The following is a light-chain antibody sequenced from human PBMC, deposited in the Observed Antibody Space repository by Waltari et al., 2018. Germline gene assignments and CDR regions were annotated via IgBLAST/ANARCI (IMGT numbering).Light chain of an antibody. CDR3: QQYGSL. CDR2: GTS. V-gene: IGKV3-20*01. CDR1: ESTSRRS. Sequence: EIVLTQSPRILSLSPGEGATLSCRASESTSRRSLAWYQQKPGPAPRLVIYGTSNRATGIPDRFSGSGAGTDFTLTISRVEPEDFAVYYCQQYGSLFGGGTKVETK. J-gene: IGKJ4*01.